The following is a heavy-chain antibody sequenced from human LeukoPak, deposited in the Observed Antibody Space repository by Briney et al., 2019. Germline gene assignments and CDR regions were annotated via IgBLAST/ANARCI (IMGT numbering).Heavy chain of an antibody. D-gene: IGHD2-15*01. J-gene: IGHJ5*02. CDR1: GLTFSSYW. CDR3: AREAGYCNGGSCYFWFDP. CDR2: IKQDGSGK. V-gene: IGHV3-7*05. Sequence: GGSLRLSCAASGLTFSSYWMSWVRQAPGKGLEWVANIKQDGSGKNYVDSVKGRFSISRDNSKDSLYLQMSSLRAEDTAVYYCAREAGYCNGGSCYFWFDPWGRGTLVTVSS.